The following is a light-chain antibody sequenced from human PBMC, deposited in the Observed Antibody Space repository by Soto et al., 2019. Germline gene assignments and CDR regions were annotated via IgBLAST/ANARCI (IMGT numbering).Light chain of an antibody. CDR3: CSFAGGTTWV. J-gene: IGLJ2*01. Sequence: QSALTQPASVSGSPGQSITIPCTGTSSDVGTYNLVSWYQHHPGKAPKLMIYEGSKRPSGVSNRFSGSKSGNTASLTISGLQTEDEADYYCCSFAGGTTWVFGGGTKLTVL. CDR1: SSDVGTYNL. CDR2: EGS. V-gene: IGLV2-23*01.